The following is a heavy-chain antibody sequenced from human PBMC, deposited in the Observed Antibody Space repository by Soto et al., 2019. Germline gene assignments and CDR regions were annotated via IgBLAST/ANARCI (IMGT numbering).Heavy chain of an antibody. Sequence: GGSLRLSCAASGFTFRSYGMSWVRQAPGKGLQWVSAISASGDSTYYADSVKGRFTISRDNSKNTLYLQMSSLRADDTAVYYCAKGTYNYDSRYYFDYWGQGTLVTVSS. D-gene: IGHD3-22*01. J-gene: IGHJ4*02. CDR2: ISASGDST. CDR3: AKGTYNYDSRYYFDY. CDR1: GFTFRSYG. V-gene: IGHV3-23*01.